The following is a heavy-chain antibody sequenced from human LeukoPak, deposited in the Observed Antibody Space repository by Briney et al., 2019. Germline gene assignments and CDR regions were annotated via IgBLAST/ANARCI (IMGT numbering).Heavy chain of an antibody. D-gene: IGHD2-2*01. V-gene: IGHV3-48*04. CDR3: AGDREDIVVVPAASFGGYCYYMDV. CDR2: IINSGTTI. J-gene: IGHJ6*03. Sequence: GGSLRLSCAASGFTFSSYSMNWVRQAPGKGLEWVSYIINSGTTIYYADSVKGRFTISRDNAKNSLYLQMNSLRAEDTAVYYCAGDREDIVVVPAASFGGYCYYMDVWGKGTTVTVSS. CDR1: GFTFSSYS.